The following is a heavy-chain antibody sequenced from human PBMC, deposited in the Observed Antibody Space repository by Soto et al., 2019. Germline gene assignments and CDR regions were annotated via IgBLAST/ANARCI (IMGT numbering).Heavy chain of an antibody. CDR3: ARHIFSGYDPHNYEADV. V-gene: IGHV5-51*01. CDR2: IFPGDSYT. Sequence: GESLKITCNAYGYIFTHYCIGWVRQTPGKDLEWMGIIFPGDSYTSYSPSFNAQVTISVTNSDNTSSLQWTALQASYTGLYSCARHIFSGYDPHNYEADVWGQGTTVTVSS. CDR1: GYIFTHYC. J-gene: IGHJ6*02. D-gene: IGHD5-12*01.